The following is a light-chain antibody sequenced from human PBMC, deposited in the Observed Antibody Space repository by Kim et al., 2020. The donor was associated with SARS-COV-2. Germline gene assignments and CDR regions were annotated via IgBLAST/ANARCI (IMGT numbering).Light chain of an antibody. J-gene: IGKJ4*01. Sequence: DIQMTQSPSSLSASVGERVTITCQASQTISSYLNWYQQKPGKVPKLLIHAASNLQSGVPSRFSGSGSGTDFTLTISSLQPEDFATYYWQQSYTIPLTFGGGTKVDIK. CDR1: QTISSY. CDR3: QQSYTIPLT. CDR2: AAS. V-gene: IGKV1-39*01.